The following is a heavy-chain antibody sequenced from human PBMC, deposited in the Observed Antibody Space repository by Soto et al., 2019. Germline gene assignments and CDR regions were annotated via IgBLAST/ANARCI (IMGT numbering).Heavy chain of an antibody. Sequence: PSETLSLTCTVSGGSISSGGYYWSWIRQHPGKGLEWIGYIYYSGSTYYNPSLKSRVTISVDTSKNQFSLKLSSVTAADTAVYYCARDGKGVGYCSGGSCRDWFDPWGQGTLVTVSS. V-gene: IGHV4-31*03. CDR1: GGSISSGGYY. J-gene: IGHJ5*02. D-gene: IGHD2-15*01. CDR2: IYYSGST. CDR3: ARDGKGVGYCSGGSCRDWFDP.